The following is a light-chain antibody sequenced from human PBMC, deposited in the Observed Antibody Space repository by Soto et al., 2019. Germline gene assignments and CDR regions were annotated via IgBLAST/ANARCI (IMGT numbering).Light chain of an antibody. Sequence: QPVLTQPPSASGTPGQRVTISCSGSSSNIGSNTVNWYQQLPGTAPKLLISSNNRRPSGVPDRFSGSRSGTSASLAISGLKSEDEADYYCPAWDDSMNGYVVFGGWTKLTVL. J-gene: IGLJ2*01. CDR2: SNN. CDR3: PAWDDSMNGYVV. V-gene: IGLV1-44*01. CDR1: SSNIGSNT.